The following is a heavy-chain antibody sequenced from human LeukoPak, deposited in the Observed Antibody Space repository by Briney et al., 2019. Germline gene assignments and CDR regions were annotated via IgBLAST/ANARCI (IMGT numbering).Heavy chain of an antibody. CDR1: GGSVSSSSYY. CDR3: ARVAVVVADPFDY. V-gene: IGHV4-39*07. CDR2: IYYSGST. Sequence: SETLSLTCSVSGGSVSSSSYYWGWIRQSPGKGLEWIGSIYYSGSTYYNPSLQSRVTISVDTSKNQFSLKLTSVTAADTAVYYGARVAVVVADPFDYWGQGTLVTVSA. D-gene: IGHD6-19*01. J-gene: IGHJ4*02.